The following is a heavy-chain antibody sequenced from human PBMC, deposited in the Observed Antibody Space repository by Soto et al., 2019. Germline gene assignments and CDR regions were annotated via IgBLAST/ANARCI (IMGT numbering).Heavy chain of an antibody. J-gene: IGHJ4*02. Sequence: EDHLVESGGGLVKPGGSLRLSCAASGFSFDTYNMNWVRQAPGKGLEWVSSISSGRPDIFYADSVRGRFTISRDDAKKSLFLQMNSLRADDTAVYYCAGDHLGIAAGDFDLWGQGTLVTVSS. CDR1: GFSFDTYN. CDR3: AGDHLGIAAGDFDL. CDR2: ISSGRPDI. D-gene: IGHD6-19*01. V-gene: IGHV3-21*01.